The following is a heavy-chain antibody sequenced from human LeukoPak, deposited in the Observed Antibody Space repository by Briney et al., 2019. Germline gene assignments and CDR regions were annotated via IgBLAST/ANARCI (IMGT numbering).Heavy chain of an antibody. V-gene: IGHV4-34*01. CDR2: INHSGST. CDR3: ARGHQYYDFWSGYKAWFDP. D-gene: IGHD3-3*01. J-gene: IGHJ5*02. CDR1: GGSFSGYY. Sequence: SETLSLTCAVYGGSFSGYYWSWIRQPPGKGLEWFGEINHSGSTNYNPSLKSRVTISVDTSKNQFSLKLSSVTAADTAVYYCARGHQYYDFWSGYKAWFDPWGQGTLVTVSS.